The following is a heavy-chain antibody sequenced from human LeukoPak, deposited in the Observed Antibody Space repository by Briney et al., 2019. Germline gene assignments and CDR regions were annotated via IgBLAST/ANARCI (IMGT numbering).Heavy chain of an antibody. V-gene: IGHV3-30*04. CDR2: ISYDGTNI. Sequence: GGSLRLSCAASGFTFSSYVMHWVRQAPGKGLEWVAVISYDGTNIFYGDSVKGRFTISRDNSKNTLYLQMNSLRDEDTAVYYCARDRGAGYWGQGTLVTVSS. CDR3: ARDRGAGY. J-gene: IGHJ4*02. CDR1: GFTFSSYV.